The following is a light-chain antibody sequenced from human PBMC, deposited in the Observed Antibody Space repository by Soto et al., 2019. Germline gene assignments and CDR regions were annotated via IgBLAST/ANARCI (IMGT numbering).Light chain of an antibody. Sequence: QSALTQPASVSGSPGQSITISCTGTTSDIGNYNSVSWYQHHPGKAPKLMIYKVKYRPSGVSNRFSGSKSGNTASLTISGLQAEDEADYYCSSYRGNILVVFGGGTKLTVL. CDR1: TSDIGNYNS. V-gene: IGLV2-14*01. J-gene: IGLJ2*01. CDR3: SSYRGNILVV. CDR2: KVK.